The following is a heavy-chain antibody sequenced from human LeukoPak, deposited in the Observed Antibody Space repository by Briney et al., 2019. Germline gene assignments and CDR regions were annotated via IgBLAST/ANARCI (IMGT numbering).Heavy chain of an antibody. Sequence: GESLKISCKGAGYSFTSYWIGWVRQVPGKGLEWMGVIYPGDSHTRYSPSFQGQGTISADKSISTAYLQWNSLKASDTAIYYCTRSPDIDILTGYSRYYFDYWGQGTLVTVSS. V-gene: IGHV5-51*01. J-gene: IGHJ4*02. CDR1: GYSFTSYW. CDR2: IYPGDSHT. CDR3: TRSPDIDILTGYSRYYFDY. D-gene: IGHD3-9*01.